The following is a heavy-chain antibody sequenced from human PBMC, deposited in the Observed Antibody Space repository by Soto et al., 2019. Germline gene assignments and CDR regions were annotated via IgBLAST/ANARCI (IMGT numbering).Heavy chain of an antibody. Sequence: GGSLRLSCATSGCNFNDAWMSWVRQAPGKGLEWVGRIKSETDAGTADYAVPVKGRFIISRDDSKNTLYLQMNSLETEDTAVYYCVTVPLGYCSAASCWSYFDYWGQGALVTVSS. CDR2: IKSETDAGTA. D-gene: IGHD2-2*03. J-gene: IGHJ4*02. CDR1: GCNFNDAW. V-gene: IGHV3-15*07. CDR3: VTVPLGYCSAASCWSYFDY.